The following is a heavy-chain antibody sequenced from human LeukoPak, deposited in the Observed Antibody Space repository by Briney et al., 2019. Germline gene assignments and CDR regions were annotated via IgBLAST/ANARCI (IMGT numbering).Heavy chain of an antibody. D-gene: IGHD4-11*01. CDR2: IWYDGSNK. J-gene: IGHJ4*02. CDR1: GFTFSSYG. V-gene: IGHV3-33*08. Sequence: GGSLRLSCAASGFTFSSYGMHWVRQAPGKGLEWVAVIWYDGSNKYYADSVKGRFTISRDSSKNTLDLQMNSLRAEDTVVYYCVRVGYTNYGIDYWGQGTLVTVSS. CDR3: VRVGYTNYGIDY.